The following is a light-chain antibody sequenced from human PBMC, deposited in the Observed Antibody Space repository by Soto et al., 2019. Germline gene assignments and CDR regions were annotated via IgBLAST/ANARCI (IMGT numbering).Light chain of an antibody. Sequence: QSALTQPASVSGSPGQSITISCTGTSSDVGSHNFVSWYQQRPGKAPKLMIFEVTKQPSGVSSRFSASKSGNTASLTISGVQAEDEADYYCCSYAGTTTWVFGGGTKLTV. CDR2: EVT. J-gene: IGLJ2*01. V-gene: IGLV2-23*02. CDR1: SSDVGSHNF. CDR3: CSYAGTTTWV.